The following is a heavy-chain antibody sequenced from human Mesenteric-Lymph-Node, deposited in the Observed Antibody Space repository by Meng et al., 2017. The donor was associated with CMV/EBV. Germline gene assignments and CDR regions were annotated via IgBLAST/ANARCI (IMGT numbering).Heavy chain of an antibody. V-gene: IGHV4-39*07. Sequence: SETLSLTCTVAGGSITRNSYFWGWIRQPPGKGLEWIGSINYSGRNYYNPSLKSRVTISVDTSRNQFSLKLNSVTAADTAVYYCARWPGYFDYWGQGTLVTVSS. CDR1: GGSITRNSYF. CDR3: ARWPGYFDY. CDR2: INYSGRN. J-gene: IGHJ4*02. D-gene: IGHD1-1*01.